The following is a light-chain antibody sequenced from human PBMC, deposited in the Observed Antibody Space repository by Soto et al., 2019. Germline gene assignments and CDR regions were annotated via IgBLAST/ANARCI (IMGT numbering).Light chain of an antibody. CDR2: DAS. J-gene: IGKJ2*01. CDR1: ESVSSY. Sequence: EIVLTQSPATLSLSPGERATLYCRASESVSSYLAWYQQKPGQAPRLLIYDASNRATGIPARFSGSGSGTDFTLTISSLEPEDFAVYYCHQYSGPPYTVGQGTKLEIK. V-gene: IGKV3-11*01. CDR3: HQYSGPPYT.